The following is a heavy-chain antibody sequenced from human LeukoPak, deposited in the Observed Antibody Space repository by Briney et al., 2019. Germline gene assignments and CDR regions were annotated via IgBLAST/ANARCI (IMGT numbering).Heavy chain of an antibody. CDR2: IKQDGSEK. CDR3: ARARGYCSGGSCYKYFDY. Sequence: GSLRLSCAASGFTFSSYWMSWVRQAPGKGLEWVANIKQDGSEKYYVDSVKGRFTISRDNAKNSLYLQMNSLRAEDTAVYYCARARGYCSGGSCYKYFDYWGQGTLVTVSS. J-gene: IGHJ4*02. D-gene: IGHD2-15*01. CDR1: GFTFSSYW. V-gene: IGHV3-7*03.